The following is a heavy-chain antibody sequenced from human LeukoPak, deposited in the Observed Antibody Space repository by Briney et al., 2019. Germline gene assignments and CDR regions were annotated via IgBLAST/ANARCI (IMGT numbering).Heavy chain of an antibody. CDR3: AKADHVATTTPDY. J-gene: IGHJ4*02. CDR1: GFTFSSYA. V-gene: IGHV3-23*01. Sequence: GGSLRLSCAASGFTFSSYAMSWVRQAPGKGVEWVSAISGSGGSTYYADSVKGRFTISRDNSKNTLYLQMNSLRAEDTAVYYCAKADHVATTTPDYWGQGTLVTVSS. D-gene: IGHD5-12*01. CDR2: ISGSGGST.